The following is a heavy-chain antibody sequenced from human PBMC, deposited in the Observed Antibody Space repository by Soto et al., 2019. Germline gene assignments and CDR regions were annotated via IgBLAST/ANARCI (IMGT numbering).Heavy chain of an antibody. V-gene: IGHV1-69*01. CDR3: AAELGFGKLSVV. CDR1: GDTFKNCV. D-gene: IGHD3-10*01. Sequence: QVQVVQSGVEVRRPGSSVKVSCKASGDTFKNCVISRVRQAPGQGLEWMGGIIPLFGTTDFAQRFQGRLTITTDESTTTAYMDLSRLRSEDTATYYCAAELGFGKLSVVWGQGTTVIVSS. CDR2: IIPLFGTT. J-gene: IGHJ6*02.